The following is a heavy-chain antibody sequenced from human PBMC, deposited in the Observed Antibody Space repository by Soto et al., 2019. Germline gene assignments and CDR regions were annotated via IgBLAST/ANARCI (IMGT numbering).Heavy chain of an antibody. D-gene: IGHD3-22*01. CDR2: INWNSGIT. Sequence: EVQLVESGGGLVQPGKSLKLSCVAIGFTFEDHAMHWIRQVPGKGLEWVAGINWNSGITGYADSVKGRFTISRDNANNSLHLEMNSLKSEDTALYYCTKGRGALTVVSNWFDTWGQGTPVTVSS. V-gene: IGHV3-9*01. J-gene: IGHJ5*02. CDR1: GFTFEDHA. CDR3: TKGRGALTVVSNWFDT.